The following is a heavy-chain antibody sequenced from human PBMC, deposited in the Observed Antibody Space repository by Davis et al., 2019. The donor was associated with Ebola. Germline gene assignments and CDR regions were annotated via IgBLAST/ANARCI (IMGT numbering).Heavy chain of an antibody. CDR1: GFTFSSYS. CDR3: AGDLVTDPTAEFTY. D-gene: IGHD1-26*01. V-gene: IGHV3-48*02. Sequence: PGGSLRLSCAASGFTFSSYSMNWVRQAPGKGLEWVSYISSSSSTIYYADSVKGRFTISRDNAKNSLYLQMNSLRDEDTAVYYCAGDLVTDPTAEFTYWGQGSLVTVSS. CDR2: ISSSSSTI. J-gene: IGHJ4*02.